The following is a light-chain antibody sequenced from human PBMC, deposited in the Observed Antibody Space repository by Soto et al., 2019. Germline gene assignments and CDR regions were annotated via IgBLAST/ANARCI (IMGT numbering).Light chain of an antibody. Sequence: DIQMTQSPSSLSASVGDRVTITCRASQSISSYLNWYQHKPGKAPKLLIYAASSLQSGVPSRFSGSGSGTDFTLTVSSLQPEDFATYYCQQSYSTPRTFGQGTKVEVQ. CDR1: QSISSY. CDR3: QQSYSTPRT. CDR2: AAS. V-gene: IGKV1-39*01. J-gene: IGKJ1*01.